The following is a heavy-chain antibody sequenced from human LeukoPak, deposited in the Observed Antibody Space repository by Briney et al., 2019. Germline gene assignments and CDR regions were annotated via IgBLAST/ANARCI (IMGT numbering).Heavy chain of an antibody. V-gene: IGHV1-18*04. CDR1: GYTFTSYG. D-gene: IGHD6-19*01. CDR3: ARDRSSGWYGPFGY. Sequence: ASVKVSCKASGYTFTSYGISWVRQAPGQGLEWMGWISAYNGNTNNEKKLQGRVTMTTDTSPSTAYMELRSLRSDDTAVYYCARDRSSGWYGPFGYWGQGTLVTVSS. J-gene: IGHJ4*02. CDR2: ISAYNGNT.